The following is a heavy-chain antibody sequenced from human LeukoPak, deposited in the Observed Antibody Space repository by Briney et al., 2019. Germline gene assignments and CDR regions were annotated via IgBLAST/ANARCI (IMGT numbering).Heavy chain of an antibody. V-gene: IGHV3-66*01. CDR2: IYSGGNT. J-gene: IGHJ4*02. CDR3: ARGIAAAGIVGVFDY. CDR1: GFSVSSNH. D-gene: IGHD6-13*01. Sequence: GGSLRLSCAASGFSVSSNHMSWVRQAPGKGLGWVSVIYSGGNTHYADSVKGRFTISRDNSKNTLYLQMNSLRAEDTAVYYCARGIAAAGIVGVFDYWGQGTLVTVSS.